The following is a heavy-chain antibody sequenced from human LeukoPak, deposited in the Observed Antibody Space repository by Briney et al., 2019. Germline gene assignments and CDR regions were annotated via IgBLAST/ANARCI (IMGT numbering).Heavy chain of an antibody. Sequence: AGGSLRLSCAASGFTFSSYEMNWVRQAPGKGLEWVGFIRSKAYGGTAEYAASVKGRFTISRDDSKSIAYLQMNSLKTEDTAVYYCAKSGTAIVGTTAAYYFDYWGQGTLVTVSS. V-gene: IGHV3-49*04. J-gene: IGHJ4*02. D-gene: IGHD1-26*01. CDR2: IRSKAYGGTA. CDR1: GFTFSSYE. CDR3: AKSGTAIVGTTAAYYFDY.